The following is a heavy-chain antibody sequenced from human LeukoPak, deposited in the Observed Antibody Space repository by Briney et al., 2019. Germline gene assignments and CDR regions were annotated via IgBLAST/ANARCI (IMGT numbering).Heavy chain of an antibody. V-gene: IGHV3-21*04. J-gene: IGHJ6*03. D-gene: IGHD5/OR15-5a*01. Sequence: GGSLRLSCTGSGFTFSSYSMNWVRQAPGKGLEWVSSISSSSSYRYYEESVKGRFSISRDNARNSLYLQMNSLRAEDTAVYYCAKDQGLPGYYYYMGVWGKGTTVTVSS. CDR1: GFTFSSYS. CDR2: ISSSSSYR. CDR3: AKDQGLPGYYYYMGV.